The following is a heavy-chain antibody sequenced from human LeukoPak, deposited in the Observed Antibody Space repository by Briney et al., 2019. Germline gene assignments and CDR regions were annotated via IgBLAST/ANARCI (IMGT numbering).Heavy chain of an antibody. CDR1: GGSISSYY. Sequence: PSETLSLTCTVSGGSISSYYWSWIRQPGAKGLEWIGRIYTSGSNNYNTSLKSRVTMSVDTSKNQFALKLSSVTAADTAVYYCATYCSGGSCPRAFDIWGQGTMVTVSS. V-gene: IGHV4-4*07. D-gene: IGHD2-15*01. CDR2: IYTSGSN. CDR3: ATYCSGGSCPRAFDI. J-gene: IGHJ3*02.